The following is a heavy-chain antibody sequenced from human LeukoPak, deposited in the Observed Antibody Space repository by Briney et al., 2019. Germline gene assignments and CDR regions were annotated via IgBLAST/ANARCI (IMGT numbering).Heavy chain of an antibody. CDR1: GYTFTGYY. J-gene: IGHJ4*02. Sequence: ASVKVSCKASGYTFTGYYMHWVRQAPGQGLEWMGWINPNSGGTNYAQKFQGRVTMTRDTSISTAYMELSRLRSDDTAVHYCARGSPDRYYYDSSGSDYWGQGTLVAVSS. CDR2: INPNSGGT. CDR3: ARGSPDRYYYDSSGSDY. V-gene: IGHV1-2*02. D-gene: IGHD3-22*01.